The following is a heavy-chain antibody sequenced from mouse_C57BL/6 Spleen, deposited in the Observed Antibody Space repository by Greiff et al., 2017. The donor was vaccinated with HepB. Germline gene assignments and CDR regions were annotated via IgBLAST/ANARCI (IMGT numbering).Heavy chain of an antibody. J-gene: IGHJ1*03. Sequence: VKVVESGPGLVAPSQSLSITCTVSGFSLTSYGVHWVRQPPGKGLEWLVVIWSDGSTTYNSALKSRLSISKDNSKSQVFLKMNSLQTDDTAMYYCARQGGSSSYWYFDVWGTGTTVTVSS. CDR3: ARQGGSSSYWYFDV. CDR1: GFSLTSYG. CDR2: IWSDGST. D-gene: IGHD1-1*01. V-gene: IGHV2-6-1*01.